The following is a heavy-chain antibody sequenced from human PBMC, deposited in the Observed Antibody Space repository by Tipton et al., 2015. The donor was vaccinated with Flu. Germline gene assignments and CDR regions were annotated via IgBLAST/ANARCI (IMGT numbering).Heavy chain of an antibody. CDR1: GYTLTGDY. D-gene: IGHD1-26*01. Sequence: QSGAEVKKPGTSVKVSCKASGYTLTGDYMHWVRQAPGQGLEWMGWINPDSGGTNYAQKFQGRVTMTRDTSIRTAYMELSRLRTDDTAVYYCAKEGARQIYYYYAMDVWGQVTTVIVSS. CDR2: INPDSGGT. J-gene: IGHJ6*02. CDR3: AKEGARQIYYYYAMDV. V-gene: IGHV1-2*02.